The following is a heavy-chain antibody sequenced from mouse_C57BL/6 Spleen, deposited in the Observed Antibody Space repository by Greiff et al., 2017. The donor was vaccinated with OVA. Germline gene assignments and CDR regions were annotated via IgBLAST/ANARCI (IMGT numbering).Heavy chain of an antibody. D-gene: IGHD4-1*02. CDR3: ARSTGTEYYFDY. CDR2: IYPGSGNT. Sequence: QVQLQQSGAELVRPGASVKLSCKASGYTFTDYYINWVKQRPGQGLEWIARIYPGSGNTYYNEKFKGKATLTAEKSSSTAYMQLSSLTSEDSAVYFCARSTGTEYYFDYWGQGTTLTVSS. CDR1: GYTFTDYY. J-gene: IGHJ2*01. V-gene: IGHV1-76*01.